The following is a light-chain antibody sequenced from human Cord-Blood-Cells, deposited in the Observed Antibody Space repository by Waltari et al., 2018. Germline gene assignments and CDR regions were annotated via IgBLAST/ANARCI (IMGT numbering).Light chain of an antibody. CDR1: SGSIARNH. V-gene: IGLV6-57*01. J-gene: IGLJ3*02. Sequence: NFMLTQPHSVSESPGKTVTISCTRSSGSIARNHVQRYQPRPGSSPTTVIYEDNQRPSGVPDRFSGSIDSSSNSASLTISGLKTEDEADYYCQSYDSSNQVFGGGTKLTVL. CDR2: EDN. CDR3: QSYDSSNQV.